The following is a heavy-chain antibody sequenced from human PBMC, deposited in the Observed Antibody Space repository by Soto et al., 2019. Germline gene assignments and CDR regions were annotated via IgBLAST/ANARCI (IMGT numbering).Heavy chain of an antibody. CDR1: GDSITSSTFY. Sequence: QLQLHESGPGLVKPSETLSLICTVSGDSITSSTFYWGWIRQPPGKGLEWIGSIFYSGNTYYNPSIKSRVTMSVDTSKTQFSLRLSSVTAADTAVYYCARTGRIAIFGVVTEFAPWGQGTLVTVSS. CDR2: IFYSGNT. V-gene: IGHV4-39*01. D-gene: IGHD3-3*01. CDR3: ARTGRIAIFGVVTEFAP. J-gene: IGHJ5*02.